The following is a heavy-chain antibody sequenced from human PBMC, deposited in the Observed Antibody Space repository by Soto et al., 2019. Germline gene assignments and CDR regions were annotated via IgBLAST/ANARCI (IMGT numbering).Heavy chain of an antibody. J-gene: IGHJ5*02. CDR2: INSDGSTT. Sequence: EVQLVESGGGLVQPGGSLRLSCAASGFAFSSYWMHWVRQAPGKGLVWVSRINSDGSTTTYADSVKGRFTISRDNAKNTLYLQVNSLRDEDTAVYFCVRGGLEYSTSSEEWWFDPWGQGTLVTVSS. CDR3: VRGGLEYSTSSEEWWFDP. D-gene: IGHD6-6*01. CDR1: GFAFSSYW. V-gene: IGHV3-74*01.